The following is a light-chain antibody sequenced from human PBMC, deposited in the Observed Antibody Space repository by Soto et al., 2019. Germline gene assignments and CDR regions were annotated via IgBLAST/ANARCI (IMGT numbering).Light chain of an antibody. J-gene: IGKJ5*01. Sequence: EIVMTQSPATLSLSPGERATLSCRASQSVSSNLAWYQQKPGQAPRLLIYDASDRAAGIPARFSGSESRTDFTLTISSLEPDDFAVYYCQLRTTFGQGTRLEIK. CDR3: QLRTT. CDR1: QSVSSN. V-gene: IGKV3-11*01. CDR2: DAS.